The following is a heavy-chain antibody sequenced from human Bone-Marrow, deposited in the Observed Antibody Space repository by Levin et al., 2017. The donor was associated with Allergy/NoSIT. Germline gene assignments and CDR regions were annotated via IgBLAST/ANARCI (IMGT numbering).Heavy chain of an antibody. CDR1: GGSISSSSYY. Sequence: SETLSLTCTVSGGSISSSSYYWGWIRQPPGKGLEWIGSIYYSGSTYYNPSLKSRVTISVDTSKNQFSLKLSSVTAADTAVYYCARGTVVGVVAAQPGLLDPWGQGTLVTVSS. D-gene: IGHD2-15*01. V-gene: IGHV4-39*01. J-gene: IGHJ5*02. CDR3: ARGTVVGVVAAQPGLLDP. CDR2: IYYSGST.